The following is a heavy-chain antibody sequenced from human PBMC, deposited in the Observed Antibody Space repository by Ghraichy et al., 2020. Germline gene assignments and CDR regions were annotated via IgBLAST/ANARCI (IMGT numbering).Heavy chain of an antibody. CDR1: EFTFSSYT. Sequence: RGSLRLSCAASEFTFSSYTMNWVRQAPGKGLEWVSSISGSGLTTYYTDSVKGRFIISRDSSNNTLYLHMVSLRAEDTAVYHCAKDDSRGYMDVWGKGTTVTVSS. CDR3: AKDDSRGYMDV. D-gene: IGHD2-21*01. J-gene: IGHJ6*03. CDR2: ISGSGLTT. V-gene: IGHV3-23*01.